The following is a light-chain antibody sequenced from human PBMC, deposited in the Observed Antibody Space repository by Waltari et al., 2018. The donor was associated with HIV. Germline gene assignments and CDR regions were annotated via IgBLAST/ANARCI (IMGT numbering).Light chain of an antibody. Sequence: DIQMTQSPSSLSASVGDRVNITCQASHYISKYLNWYQHRPGKAPTLLIYGTSNLQAGVSSRFSGSGSVTHFTLTVNNVQPEDFGTYCCQQYDSSPYTFGQGTKL. J-gene: IGKJ2*01. CDR2: GTS. CDR3: QQYDSSPYT. CDR1: HYISKY. V-gene: IGKV1-33*01.